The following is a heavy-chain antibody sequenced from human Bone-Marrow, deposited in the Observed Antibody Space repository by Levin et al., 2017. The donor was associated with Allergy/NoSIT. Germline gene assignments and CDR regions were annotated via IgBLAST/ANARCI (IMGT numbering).Heavy chain of an antibody. V-gene: IGHV3-49*04. CDR3: TRTSIFLKWDRYFDWLLQQYDY. D-gene: IGHD3-9*01. Sequence: PGGSLRLSCTASGFTFGDYAMSWVRQAPGKGLEWVGFIRSKAYGGTTEYAASVKGRFTISRDDSKSIAYLQMNSLKTEDTAVYYCTRTSIFLKWDRYFDWLLQQYDYWGQGTLVTVSS. J-gene: IGHJ4*02. CDR1: GFTFGDYA. CDR2: IRSKAYGGTT.